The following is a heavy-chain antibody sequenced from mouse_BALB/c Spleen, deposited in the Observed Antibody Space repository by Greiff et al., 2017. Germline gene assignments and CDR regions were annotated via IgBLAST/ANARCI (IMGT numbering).Heavy chain of an antibody. Sequence: VQRVESGPGLVQPSQSLSITCTVSGFSLTSYGVHWVRQSPGKGLEWLGVIWSGGSTDYNAAFISRLSISKDNSKSQVFFKMNSLQANDTAIYYCARNGDRDVWGAGTTVTVSS. CDR1: GFSLTSYG. D-gene: IGHD3-3*01. V-gene: IGHV2-2*02. CDR2: IWSGGST. J-gene: IGHJ1*01. CDR3: ARNGDRDV.